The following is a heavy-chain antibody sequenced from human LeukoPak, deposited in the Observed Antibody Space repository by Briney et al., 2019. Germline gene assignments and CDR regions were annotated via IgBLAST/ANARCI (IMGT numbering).Heavy chain of an antibody. Sequence: GGSLRLSCAASGFTFSSYGMHWVRQAPGKGLEWVAVIWYDGSNKYYADSVKGRFTISRDNSKNTLYLQMHSLRAEDTAVYYCAQVECGGGCYTLDYWGQGTLVTVSS. CDR3: AQVECGGGCYTLDY. CDR2: IWYDGSNK. CDR1: GFTFSSYG. J-gene: IGHJ4*02. V-gene: IGHV3-33*06. D-gene: IGHD2-21*02.